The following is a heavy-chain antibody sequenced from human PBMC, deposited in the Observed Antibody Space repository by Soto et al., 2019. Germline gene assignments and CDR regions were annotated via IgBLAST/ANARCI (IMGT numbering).Heavy chain of an antibody. CDR2: INPSGGST. V-gene: IGHV1-46*01. CDR1: GYTFTSYY. J-gene: IGHJ4*02. Sequence: QVQLVQSGAEVKKPGASVKVSCKASGYTFTSYYMHWVRQAPGQGLEWMGIINPSGGSTSYAQKFQGRVTMTRDTSTSTVYMELSSLRSEDTALYYCARLSRGYSGYELTYYFDYWGQGTLVTVYS. CDR3: ARLSRGYSGYELTYYFDY. D-gene: IGHD5-12*01.